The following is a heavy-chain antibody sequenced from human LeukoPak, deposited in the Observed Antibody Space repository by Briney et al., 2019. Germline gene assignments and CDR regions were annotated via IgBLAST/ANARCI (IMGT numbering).Heavy chain of an antibody. J-gene: IGHJ6*02. V-gene: IGHV4-34*01. CDR3: ARRKLGNYYYYYGMDV. CDR1: GGSFSGYY. D-gene: IGHD6-13*01. Sequence: SETLSLTCAVYGGSFSGYYWSWIRQPPGKGLEWIGEINHSGSTNYNPSLKSRVTISVDTSKNQFSLKLSSVTAADTAVYYCARRKLGNYYYYYGMDVWGQGTTVTVSS. CDR2: INHSGST.